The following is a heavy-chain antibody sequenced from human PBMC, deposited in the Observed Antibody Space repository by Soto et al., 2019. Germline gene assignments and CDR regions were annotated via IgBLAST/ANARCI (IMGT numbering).Heavy chain of an antibody. J-gene: IGHJ2*01. D-gene: IGHD2-15*01. Sequence: QVQLVESGGGVVQPGRSLRLSCAASGFTFSSYAMHWVRQAPGKGLEWVAVISYDGSNKYYADSVKGRFTISRDNSKNTLYLQMNSLRAEDTAVYYCARSGYCSGGSCRHWYFDLWGRGTLVTVSS. CDR1: GFTFSSYA. CDR3: ARSGYCSGGSCRHWYFDL. CDR2: ISYDGSNK. V-gene: IGHV3-30-3*01.